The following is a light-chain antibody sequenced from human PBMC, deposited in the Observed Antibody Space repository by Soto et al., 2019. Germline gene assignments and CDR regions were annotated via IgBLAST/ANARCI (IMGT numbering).Light chain of an antibody. J-gene: IGLJ2*01. V-gene: IGLV4-69*01. CDR1: SGHRSYT. CDR2: LNSDGSH. CDR3: QTWGTGYVV. Sequence: QPVLTQSPSASASLGASVRLTCTLSSGHRSYTIAWHQQQPEKGPRYLMKLNSDGSHRKGDGLPDRFSGSSAGAERYLISSSLQSEDEAAYYCQTWGTGYVVFGGGTKLTVL.